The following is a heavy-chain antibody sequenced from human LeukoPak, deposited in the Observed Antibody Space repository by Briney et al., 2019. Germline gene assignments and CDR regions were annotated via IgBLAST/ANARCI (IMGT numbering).Heavy chain of an antibody. D-gene: IGHD6-13*01. CDR3: ATGPSGAAALVDY. CDR1: GYTLTELS. J-gene: IGHJ4*02. V-gene: IGHV1-24*01. CDR2: FDPEDGET. Sequence: ASVKVSCKVSGYTLTELSMHWVRQAPGKGLEWMGGFDPEDGETIYAQKFKGRVTMTEDTSTDTAYMELSSLRSEDTAVYYCATGPSGAAALVDYWGQGTLVTVSS.